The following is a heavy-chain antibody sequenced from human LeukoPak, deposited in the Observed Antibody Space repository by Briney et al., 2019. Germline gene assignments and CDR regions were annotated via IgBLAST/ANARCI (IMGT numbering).Heavy chain of an antibody. J-gene: IGHJ3*02. D-gene: IGHD1-26*01. V-gene: IGHV4-34*01. CDR1: GASISSYY. Sequence: SETLSLTCTVSGASISSYYWTWIRQPPGKGLEWIGEINHSGSTNYNPSLKSRVTISVDTSKNQFSLKLSSVTAADTAVYYCASRENAFHIWGQGTMVTVSS. CDR3: ASRENAFHI. CDR2: INHSGST.